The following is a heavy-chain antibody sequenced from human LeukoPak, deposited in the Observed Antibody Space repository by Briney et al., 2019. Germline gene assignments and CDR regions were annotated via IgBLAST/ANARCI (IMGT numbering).Heavy chain of an antibody. J-gene: IGHJ6*03. V-gene: IGHV4-30-2*01. Sequence: SQTLSLTCTVSGGSISSGGYYWTWIRQPPGKGLEWIGYIYHRGTTYYNPSLESRVTISVDRSKNQFSLKLSSVTAADTAMFYCARVRDPYYYYMDVWGKGTTVTVSS. D-gene: IGHD5-24*01. CDR2: IYHRGTT. CDR1: GGSISSGGYY. CDR3: ARVRDPYYYYMDV.